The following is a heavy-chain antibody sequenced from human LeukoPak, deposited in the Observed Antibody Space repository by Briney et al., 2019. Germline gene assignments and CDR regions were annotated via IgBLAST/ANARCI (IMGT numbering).Heavy chain of an antibody. CDR3: ARHRYSRDGGLDI. CDR1: GDSVSRNTAA. D-gene: IGHD6-13*01. J-gene: IGHJ3*02. Sequence: SQTLSLTCAISGDSVSRNTAAWNWIRQSPSRGLEWLGRTYYRSKWYNDYALSVKSRIIINPDASKNQFSLKLSSVTAADTAVYYCARHRYSRDGGLDIWGQGTMVTVSS. CDR2: TYYRSKWYN. V-gene: IGHV6-1*01.